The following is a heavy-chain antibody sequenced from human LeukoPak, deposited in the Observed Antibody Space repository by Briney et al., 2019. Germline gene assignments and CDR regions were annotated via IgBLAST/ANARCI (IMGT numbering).Heavy chain of an antibody. CDR3: ARSHPIVVVVAASYYYGMDV. CDR1: GYTFTGDY. J-gene: IGHJ6*02. CDR2: INPNSDGT. V-gene: IGHV1-2*02. D-gene: IGHD2-15*01. Sequence: ASVKVSCKAAGYTFTGDYMHWVRQAPGQGLEWMGWINPNSDGTNYAQKFQGRVTMTRDKSIRTAYMELSRLRSDDTAVYYCARSHPIVVVVAASYYYGMDVWGQGTTVTVSS.